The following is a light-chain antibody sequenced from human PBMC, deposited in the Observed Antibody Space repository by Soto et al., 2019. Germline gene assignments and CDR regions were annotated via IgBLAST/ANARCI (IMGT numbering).Light chain of an antibody. CDR1: QSVSSSY. CDR3: QQYDSSPRT. Sequence: EIVLTQSPGTLSFSRGERATLSCSASQSVSSSYLAWYQQKPGQAPRLLIYRTSNRATGIPDRFSGSGSGTDFTLTISRLEPEDFAVYWCQQYDSSPRTFGQGTKVDI. CDR2: RTS. J-gene: IGKJ1*01. V-gene: IGKV3-20*01.